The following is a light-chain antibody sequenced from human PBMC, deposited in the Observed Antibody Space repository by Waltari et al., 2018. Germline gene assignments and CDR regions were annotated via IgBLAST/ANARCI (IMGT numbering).Light chain of an antibody. CDR3: QQSYNTAPIT. Sequence: DIQMTQSPSSLYASVGDRVTITCRASPSISTYLNWYQQKPGEAPKLLIYAASNLQSGVPSRFSGSGSGTDFTLTISSLQPEDFASYYCQQSYNTAPITFGQGTRLEIK. V-gene: IGKV1-39*01. CDR1: PSISTY. CDR2: AAS. J-gene: IGKJ5*01.